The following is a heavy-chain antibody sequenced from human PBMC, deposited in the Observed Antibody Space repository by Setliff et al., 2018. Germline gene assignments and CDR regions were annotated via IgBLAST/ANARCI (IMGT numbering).Heavy chain of an antibody. Sequence: SETLSLTCSVSGDSMSFSYWSWIRQPPGKGLEWIGYIYYSGSTDSHPSLKSRVSISIDTSKNQFSLKLNSVTAADMAVYYCARGQWPDPPGYYYMDVWAKGTTVTVSS. V-gene: IGHV4-59*12. D-gene: IGHD6-19*01. CDR2: IYYSGST. J-gene: IGHJ6*03. CDR1: GDSMSFSY. CDR3: ARGQWPDPPGYYYMDV.